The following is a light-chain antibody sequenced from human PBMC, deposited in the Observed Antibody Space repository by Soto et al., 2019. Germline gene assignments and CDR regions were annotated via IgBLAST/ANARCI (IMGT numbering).Light chain of an antibody. CDR2: KAS. CDR1: QSISRW. J-gene: IGKJ4*01. Sequence: DIPMTQSPSTLSASIGDRVTITCRASQSISRWWAWYQQKPGRAPNLLIYKASSLESGVPSRFSGSGSATEFTLTISNLPPDDFATYYCQQYDTFSTFGGGTTVEIK. CDR3: QQYDTFST. V-gene: IGKV1-5*03.